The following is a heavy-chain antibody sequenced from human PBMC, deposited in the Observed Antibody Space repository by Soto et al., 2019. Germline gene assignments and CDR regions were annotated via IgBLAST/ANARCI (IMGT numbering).Heavy chain of an antibody. CDR1: GFTFSSYA. CDR2: ISYDGSNK. Sequence: GGSLRLSCAASGFTFSSYAMHWVRQAPGKGLEWVAVISYDGSNKYYADSVKGRFTISRDNSKNTLYLQMNSLRAEDTAVYYCARDGLGSSGYYLYPYYYYYGMDVWGQGTTVTVSS. CDR3: ARDGLGSSGYYLYPYYYYYGMDV. D-gene: IGHD3-22*01. J-gene: IGHJ6*02. V-gene: IGHV3-30-3*01.